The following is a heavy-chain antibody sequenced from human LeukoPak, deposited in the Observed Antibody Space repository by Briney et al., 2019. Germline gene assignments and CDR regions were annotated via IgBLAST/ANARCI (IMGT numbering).Heavy chain of an antibody. CDR3: ARDNSMVRGVIITSPFDY. CDR1: GGTFSSYA. J-gene: IGHJ4*02. Sequence: SVKVSCKAPGGTFSSYAISWVRQAPGQGLEWMGRIIPIFGTANYAQKFQGRVTITTDESTSTAYMELSSLRSEDTAVYYCARDNSMVRGVIITSPFDYWGQGTLVTVSS. CDR2: IIPIFGTA. D-gene: IGHD3-10*01. V-gene: IGHV1-69*05.